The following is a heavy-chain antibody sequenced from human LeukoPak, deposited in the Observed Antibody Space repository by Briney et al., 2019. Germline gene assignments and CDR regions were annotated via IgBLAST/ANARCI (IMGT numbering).Heavy chain of an antibody. CDR2: IYTSGST. CDR1: GGSISSYY. V-gene: IGHV4-4*08. Sequence: SETLSLTCTVSGGSISSYYWSWIRQPPGKGLEWIGRIYTSGSTNYNPSLKSRVTISVDTSKNQFSLKLSSVTAADTAVYYCARAIVIVPAAIGWWFDPWGQGTLVTVSS. D-gene: IGHD2-2*01. CDR3: ARAIVIVPAAIGWWFDP. J-gene: IGHJ5*02.